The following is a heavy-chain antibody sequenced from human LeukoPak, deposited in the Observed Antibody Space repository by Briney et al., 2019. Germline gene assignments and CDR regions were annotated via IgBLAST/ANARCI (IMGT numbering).Heavy chain of an antibody. CDR1: GASISTYY. CDR3: ARAGGGWSFDY. V-gene: IGHV4-59*01. D-gene: IGHD6-19*01. CDR2: LFFGGST. J-gene: IGHJ4*02. Sequence: PSETLSLTCTVSGASISTYYWSWIRQPPGKGLEWIGYLFFGGSTNYNPSLKSRVTISSDTSKNQLSLKLTSVTAADTAVYYCARAGGGWSFDYLGQGTQVTVSS.